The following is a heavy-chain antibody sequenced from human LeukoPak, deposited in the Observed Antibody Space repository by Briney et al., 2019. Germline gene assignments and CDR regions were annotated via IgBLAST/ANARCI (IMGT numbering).Heavy chain of an antibody. CDR3: ARASFGRGNLYDAFDI. CDR2: ISSSSSYI. Sequence: GGSLRLSCAASGFTFSSYSMNWVRQAPGKGLEWVSSISSSSSYIYYADSVKGRFTISRDNAKNSLYLQMNSLRAEDTAVYYCARASFGRGNLYDAFDIWGQGTMVTVSS. CDR1: GFTFSSYS. V-gene: IGHV3-21*01. J-gene: IGHJ3*02. D-gene: IGHD3-16*01.